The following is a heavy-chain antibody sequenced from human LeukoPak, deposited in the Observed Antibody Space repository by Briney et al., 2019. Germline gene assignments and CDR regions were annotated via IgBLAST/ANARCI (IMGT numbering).Heavy chain of an antibody. J-gene: IGHJ4*02. V-gene: IGHV3-21*05. Sequence: GGSLRLSCAASEFTFSGYTMNWVRQAPGKGLEWVSYISPDSTEIYYADSVKGRFTISRDNAKNTLYLQMNSLRAEDTAVYYCARDHQEWVWSGYLDYWGQGTLVTVSS. CDR2: ISPDSTEI. CDR1: EFTFSGYT. CDR3: ARDHQEWVWSGYLDY. D-gene: IGHD3-3*01.